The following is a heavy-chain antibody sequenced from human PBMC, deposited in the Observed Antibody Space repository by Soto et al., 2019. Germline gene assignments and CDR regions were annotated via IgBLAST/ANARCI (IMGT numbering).Heavy chain of an antibody. V-gene: IGHV1-69*12. Sequence: QVQLVQSGAEVKKPGSSVKVSCKASGGTFSSYAISWVRQAPGQGLEWMGGIIPIFGTADYAQKFQGRVTVTADESTRTASMALSSLRSEDTAVYSCASHPPIAAGRSERGYSYCHYRMDVCVQGTTVTVSS. D-gene: IGHD6-6*01. J-gene: IGHJ6*02. CDR1: GGTFSSYA. CDR3: ASHPPIAAGRSERGYSYCHYRMDV. CDR2: IIPIFGTA.